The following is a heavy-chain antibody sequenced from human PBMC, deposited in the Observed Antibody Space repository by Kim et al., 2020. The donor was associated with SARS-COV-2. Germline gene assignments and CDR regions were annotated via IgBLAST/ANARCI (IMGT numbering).Heavy chain of an antibody. J-gene: IGHJ5*02. CDR3: ARSTFPQCWFDP. V-gene: IGHV4-61*01. CDR2: IYYSGST. Sequence: SETLSLTCTVSGGSVSSGSYYWSWIRQPPGKGLEWIGYIYYSGSTNYNPSLKSRVTISVDTSKNQFSLKLSSVTAADTAVYYCARSTFPQCWFDPWGQGTLVTVSS. D-gene: IGHD2-21*01. CDR1: GGSVSSGSYY.